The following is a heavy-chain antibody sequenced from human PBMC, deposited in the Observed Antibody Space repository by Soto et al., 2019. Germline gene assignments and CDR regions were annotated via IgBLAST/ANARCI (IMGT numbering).Heavy chain of an antibody. CDR3: AYSSGWPYYCYYGMDV. V-gene: IGHV2-5*02. Sequence: QITLKESGPTLVQPTKTLTMTGTFSGVSLSTSGVGVGWIRQPPGKALEWLALIYWDDDKRHSPSLKSRLTNTKDHSKHQVVRTITIMDPVHTATYYCAYSSGWPYYCYYGMDVWGPGTTVTVSS. CDR2: IYWDDDK. CDR1: GVSLSTSGVG. D-gene: IGHD6-19*01. J-gene: IGHJ6*02.